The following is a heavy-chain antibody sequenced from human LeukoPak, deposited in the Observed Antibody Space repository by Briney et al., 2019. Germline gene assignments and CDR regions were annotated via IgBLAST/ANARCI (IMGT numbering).Heavy chain of an antibody. D-gene: IGHD1-7*01. Sequence: GGALRLSCTASGFTFDDYAMHWVRQAPGKGLEWVSRISGDAVTTFYADSVKGRFTISRVNSRNSLYLQMNSLTTEDTAFYYCTKDDGTTAFWYFDLWGRGTLVTVCS. CDR1: GFTFDDYA. CDR2: ISGDAVTT. J-gene: IGHJ2*01. CDR3: TKDDGTTAFWYFDL. V-gene: IGHV3-43*02.